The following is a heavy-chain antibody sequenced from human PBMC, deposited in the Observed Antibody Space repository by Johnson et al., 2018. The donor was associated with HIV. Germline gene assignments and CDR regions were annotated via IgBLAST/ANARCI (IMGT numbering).Heavy chain of an antibody. CDR1: GFTFSSYG. CDR3: ATVWSNEGRHSFDT. CDR2: IRYDGSNK. J-gene: IGHJ3*02. Sequence: QVQLVESGGGLVKPGGSLRLSCAASGFTFSSYGMHWVRQAPGKGLEWVAFIRYDGSNKYYADSVKGRFTISRDNSKNTLYLQMNSLRAEDTAVYFCATVWSNEGRHSFDTWGQGTVVTVSS. V-gene: IGHV3-30*02. D-gene: IGHD3-3*01.